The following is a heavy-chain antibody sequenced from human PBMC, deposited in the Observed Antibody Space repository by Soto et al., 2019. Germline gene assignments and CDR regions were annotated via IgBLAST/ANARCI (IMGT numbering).Heavy chain of an antibody. Sequence: GGSLRLSCAASGFTFSTYSRNWDRQAPGKGLEWVSSISSSRTIYYADSVKGRFTISRGNAQNSLYLHMHSLRAEDTAVYYCTRERGSGWTFDYWGQGPLVTVSS. CDR2: ISSSRTI. D-gene: IGHD6-19*01. CDR1: GFTFSTYS. J-gene: IGHJ4*02. CDR3: TRERGSGWTFDY. V-gene: IGHV3-48*01.